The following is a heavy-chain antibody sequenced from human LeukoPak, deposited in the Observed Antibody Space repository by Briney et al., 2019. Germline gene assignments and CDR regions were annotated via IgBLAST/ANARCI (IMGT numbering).Heavy chain of an antibody. Sequence: GGSLRLSCAASGFTFSSYWMHWVRQTPGKGLQWVSRIVMDGARTTYADSVKGRFTISRDNSKNTLYLQMNSLRAEDTAVYYCAKSIFGVATPFDYWGQGTLVTVSS. CDR1: GFTFSSYW. D-gene: IGHD3-3*01. CDR3: AKSIFGVATPFDY. V-gene: IGHV3-74*01. CDR2: IVMDGART. J-gene: IGHJ4*02.